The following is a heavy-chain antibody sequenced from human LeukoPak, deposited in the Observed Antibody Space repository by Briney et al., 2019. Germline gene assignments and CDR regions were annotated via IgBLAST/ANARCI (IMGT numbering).Heavy chain of an antibody. CDR2: IFYSGST. V-gene: IGHV4-39*01. Sequence: PSETLSLTCSVSGGSITSGSHYWGWIRRPPGKGLEWIGNIFYSGSTYYSPSLTSRVTISVDPSRDQFSLKLRSVTAADTASYYCARHVLTAGSIDWGQGTLVTVSS. CDR1: GGSITSGSHY. J-gene: IGHJ4*02. CDR3: ARHVLTAGSID. D-gene: IGHD3-9*01.